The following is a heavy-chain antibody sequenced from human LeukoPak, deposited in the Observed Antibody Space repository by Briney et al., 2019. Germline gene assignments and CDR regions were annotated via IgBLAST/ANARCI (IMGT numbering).Heavy chain of an antibody. J-gene: IGHJ5*02. CDR2: INTITGNP. CDR1: GYSFTSYA. CDR3: ARDDYYGSGSFS. D-gene: IGHD3-10*01. Sequence: ASVKVSCKASGYSFTSYALNWVRQVPGQGLEWRGWINTITGNPTYAQGFRGRFAFSLDTSVSTAHLQISSLKAEDTAVYSCARDDYYGSGSFSWGQGTLVTVSS. V-gene: IGHV7-4-1*02.